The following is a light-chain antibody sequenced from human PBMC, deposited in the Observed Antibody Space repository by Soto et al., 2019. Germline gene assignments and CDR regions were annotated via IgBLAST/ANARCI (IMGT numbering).Light chain of an antibody. V-gene: IGLV2-14*01. Sequence: QSAPTQPASVSGSPRQSITISCTGTSSDIGRYNYVSWFQQHPGKVPKLVIFEVNYRPSGVSDRFSGSKSGNTASLTITGLQAEDEADYYCTSCITANTRCVFGSGTKVTVL. CDR1: SSDIGRYNY. CDR2: EVN. CDR3: TSCITANTRCV. J-gene: IGLJ1*01.